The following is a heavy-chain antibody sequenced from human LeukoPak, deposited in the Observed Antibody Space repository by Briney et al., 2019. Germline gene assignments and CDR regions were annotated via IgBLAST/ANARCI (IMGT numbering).Heavy chain of an antibody. J-gene: IGHJ4*02. D-gene: IGHD5-12*01. CDR2: ISGDGGST. V-gene: IGHV3-43*02. Sequence: SGGSLRLSCAASGFTFDDYAMHWVRQAPGQGLEWVSLISGDGGSTYYADSVKGRFTISRDNSKNPLYLQMNSLRTEDTALYYCARDYYSGYDAPDYWGQGTLVTVSS. CDR3: ARDYYSGYDAPDY. CDR1: GFTFDDYA.